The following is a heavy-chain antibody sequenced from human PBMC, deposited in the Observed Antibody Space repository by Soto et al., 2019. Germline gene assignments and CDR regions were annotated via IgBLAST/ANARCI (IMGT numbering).Heavy chain of an antibody. V-gene: IGHV3-23*01. J-gene: IGHJ4*02. Sequence: GGSLRLSCAASGFTFSSYAMSWVRQAPGKGLEWVSAISGSGGSTYYADSVKGRFTISRDNSKNTLYLQMNSLRAEDTAVYYCAKAGYSSGSNRVYYFDYWGQGTLVTVSS. CDR2: ISGSGGST. CDR1: GFTFSSYA. CDR3: AKAGYSSGSNRVYYFDY. D-gene: IGHD6-19*01.